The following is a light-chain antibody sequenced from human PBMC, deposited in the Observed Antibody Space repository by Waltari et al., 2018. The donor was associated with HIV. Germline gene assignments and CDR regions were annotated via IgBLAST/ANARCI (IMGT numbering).Light chain of an antibody. CDR1: SSNVGSYNV. CDR2: GIS. CDR3: CSYAGSSTHV. J-gene: IGLJ1*01. V-gene: IGLV2-23*02. Sequence: QSALTQPASVSGSPGQSITISCAGTSSNVGSYNVVSWYQQHPGKAPKLMIYGISKRPSGVSNRFSGSKSGNTASLTISGLQAEDEADYYCCSYAGSSTHVFGTGTKVTVL.